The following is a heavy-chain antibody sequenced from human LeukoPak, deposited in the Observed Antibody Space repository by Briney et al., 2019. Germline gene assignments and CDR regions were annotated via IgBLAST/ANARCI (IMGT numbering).Heavy chain of an antibody. J-gene: IGHJ4*02. CDR3: AKDQMGITMVREARDYFDY. Sequence: GGSLRLSCAVSGFTFSSYAMSWVRQAPGKGLEWVSGISGSAMSTYYADSVKGRFTISRDNSKDTLYQQMNSLGAEDTAVYYCAKDQMGITMVREARDYFDYWGQGSLVTVSS. CDR2: ISGSAMST. D-gene: IGHD3-10*01. CDR1: GFTFSSYA. V-gene: IGHV3-23*01.